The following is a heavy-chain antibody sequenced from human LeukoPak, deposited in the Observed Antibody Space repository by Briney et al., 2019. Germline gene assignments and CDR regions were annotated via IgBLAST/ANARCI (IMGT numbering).Heavy chain of an antibody. Sequence: ASVKVSCKASGYTFTSYYMHWVRQAPGQGLEWMGIINPSGGSTSYAQKFQGRVTMTRDTPTSTVYMELSSLRSEDTAVYYCARARPGRNLYYYYYGMDVWGQGTTVTVSS. CDR1: GYTFTSYY. J-gene: IGHJ6*02. V-gene: IGHV1-46*01. CDR2: INPSGGST. CDR3: ARARPGRNLYYYYYGMDV.